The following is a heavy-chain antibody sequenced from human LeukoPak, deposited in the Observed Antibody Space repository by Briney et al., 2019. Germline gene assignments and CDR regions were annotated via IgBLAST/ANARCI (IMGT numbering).Heavy chain of an antibody. V-gene: IGHV1-2*02. CDR3: ARDLGDIVVVPAAYNWFDP. CDR1: GYTFTGYY. Sequence: ASVKVSCKASGYTFTGYYIHWMRQAPGQGLEWMGWINPNSGGTNYAQKFQGRVTMTRDTSISTAYMELSRLRSDDTAVYYCARDLGDIVVVPAAYNWFDPWGQGTLVTVSS. D-gene: IGHD2-2*01. J-gene: IGHJ5*02. CDR2: INPNSGGT.